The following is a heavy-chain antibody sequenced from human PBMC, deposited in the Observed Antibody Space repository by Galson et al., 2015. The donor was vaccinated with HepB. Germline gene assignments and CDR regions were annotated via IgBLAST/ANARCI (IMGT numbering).Heavy chain of an antibody. CDR3: ARVWSL. V-gene: IGHV4-61*01. J-gene: IGHJ4*02. Sequence: SETLSLTCTVSGGSVSSGSYYWSWIRQPPGKGLEWIGYIYYTGSTNYNPSLKSRVTISVDTSKNQFSLKLSSVTAADTAVYYCARVWSLWGQGTLVTVSS. CDR2: IYYTGST. CDR1: GGSVSSGSYY. D-gene: IGHD3-3*01.